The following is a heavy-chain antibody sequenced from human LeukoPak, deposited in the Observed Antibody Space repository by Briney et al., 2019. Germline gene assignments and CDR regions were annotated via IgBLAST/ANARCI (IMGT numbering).Heavy chain of an antibody. Sequence: SETLSLTCAVYGGSFSGYYWSWIRQPPGKGLEWIGEINHSGSTNYNPSLKSRATISVDTSKNQFSLKLSSVTAADTAVYYCARENGRDGYNFGYWGQGTLVTVSS. D-gene: IGHD5-24*01. J-gene: IGHJ4*02. CDR2: INHSGST. CDR1: GGSFSGYY. V-gene: IGHV4-34*01. CDR3: ARENGRDGYNFGY.